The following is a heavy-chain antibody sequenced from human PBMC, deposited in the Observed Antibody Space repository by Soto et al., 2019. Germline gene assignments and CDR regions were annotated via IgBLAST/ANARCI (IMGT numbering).Heavy chain of an antibody. CDR2: FYYSGST. D-gene: IGHD3-22*01. V-gene: IGHV4-30-4*01. J-gene: IGHJ4*02. CDR3: ASLYDSSGYYYDYRGYYFDY. CDR1: GGSISSGDYY. Sequence: SETLSLTCTVSGGSISSGDYYWSWIRQPPGKGLEWIGYFYYSGSTYYNPSLKSRVTISVDTSKNQFSLKLSSVTAADTAVYYCASLYDSSGYYYDYRGYYFDYWGQGTLVTVSS.